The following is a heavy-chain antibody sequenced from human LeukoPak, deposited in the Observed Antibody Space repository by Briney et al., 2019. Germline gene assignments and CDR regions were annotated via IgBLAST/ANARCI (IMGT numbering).Heavy chain of an antibody. V-gene: IGHV4-59*01. Sequence: SETLSLTCTVSGGSISSYYWSWIRQPAGKGLEWIGYIYYSGSTNYNPSLKSRVTISVDTSKNQFSLKLSSVTAADTAVYYCAKGQVGYDAFDIWGQGTMVTVSS. CDR2: IYYSGST. CDR1: GGSISSYY. J-gene: IGHJ3*02. D-gene: IGHD1-26*01. CDR3: AKGQVGYDAFDI.